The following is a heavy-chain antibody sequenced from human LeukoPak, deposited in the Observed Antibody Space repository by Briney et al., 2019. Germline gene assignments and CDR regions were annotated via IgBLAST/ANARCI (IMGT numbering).Heavy chain of an antibody. J-gene: IGHJ4*02. CDR1: GGTFSSYA. CDR2: IIPIFGTA. D-gene: IGHD4-11*01. CDR3: ARVADYSNYVAAYYFDY. V-gene: IGHV1-69*05. Sequence: SAKVSCKASGGTFSSYAISWVRQAPGQGLEWMGGIIPIFGTANYAQKFQGRVTITTDESTSTAYMELSSLRSEDTAVYYCARVADYSNYVAAYYFDYWGQGTLVTVSS.